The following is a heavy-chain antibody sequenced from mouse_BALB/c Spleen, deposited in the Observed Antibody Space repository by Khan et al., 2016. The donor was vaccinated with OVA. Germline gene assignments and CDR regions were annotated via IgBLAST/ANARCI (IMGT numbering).Heavy chain of an antibody. Sequence: EVELVESGGGLVQPGGSLKLSCAASGFTFSSYGMYWVRQTPDKRLELVATINSHSGITSYPDSVKGRFTISRDNAKNTLYLQMSSLKSEDTAMYYGARDYSYWGQGNLVTVSA. D-gene: IGHD1-1*01. CDR2: INSHSGIT. J-gene: IGHJ3*01. CDR3: ARDYSY. CDR1: GFTFSSYG. V-gene: IGHV5-6-3*01.